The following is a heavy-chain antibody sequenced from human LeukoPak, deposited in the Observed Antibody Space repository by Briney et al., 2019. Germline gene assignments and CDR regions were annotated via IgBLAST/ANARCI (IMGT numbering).Heavy chain of an antibody. Sequence: GGSLRLSCAASGFTSSSHGMCWVRQPPGRGLEWVSSISIGGDTTYSDSAKGRFTISRDNSKNTLYLQLDSLRAEDTAIYYCAKEIRPNDCWGQGTLVTVSS. D-gene: IGHD4-17*01. CDR1: GFTSSSHG. CDR3: AKEIRPNDC. J-gene: IGHJ4*02. CDR2: ISIGGDTT. V-gene: IGHV3-23*01.